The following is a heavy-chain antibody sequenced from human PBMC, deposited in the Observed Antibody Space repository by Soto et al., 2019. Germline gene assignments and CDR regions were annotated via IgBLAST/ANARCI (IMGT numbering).Heavy chain of an antibody. CDR1: GYTFISSY. CDR2: INPSGGNT. V-gene: IGHV1-46*01. Sequence: ASVKVSCKASGYTFISSYIHWVRQAPGQGLEWMGIINPSGGNTSYAQKFQGRVTMTRDTSTSTVYMDLSSLRSEDTAVYYCASSPTGTSWFDPWGQGTPVTVSS. J-gene: IGHJ5*01. D-gene: IGHD1-1*01. CDR3: ASSPTGTSWFDP.